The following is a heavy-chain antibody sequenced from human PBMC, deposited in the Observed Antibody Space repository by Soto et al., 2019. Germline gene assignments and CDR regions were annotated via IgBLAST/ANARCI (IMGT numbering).Heavy chain of an antibody. V-gene: IGHV1-69*13. CDR1: GGTFSSYA. CDR3: ARDFRPYYYDSSGYYLFDY. CDR2: IIPIFGTA. J-gene: IGHJ4*02. D-gene: IGHD3-22*01. Sequence: ASVKVSCKASGGTFSSYAISWVRQAPGQGLEWMGGIIPIFGTANYAQKFQGRVTITADESTSTAYMELSSLRSEDTAVYYCARDFRPYYYDSSGYYLFDYCGQGTMVTVYS.